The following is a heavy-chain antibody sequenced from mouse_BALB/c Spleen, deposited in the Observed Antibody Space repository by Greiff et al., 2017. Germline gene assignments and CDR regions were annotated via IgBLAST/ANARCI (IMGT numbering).Heavy chain of an antibody. CDR1: GYTFTSYT. CDR2: INPSSGYT. D-gene: IGHD2-4*01. J-gene: IGHJ3*01. CDR3: ARRSYDYDLAWFAY. V-gene: IGHV1-4*02. Sequence: LQESAAELARPGASVKMSCKASGYTFTSYTMHWVKQRPGQGLEWIGYINPSSGYTEYNQKFKDKTTLTADKSSSTAYMQLSSLTSEDSAVYYCARRSYDYDLAWFAYWGQGTLVTVSA.